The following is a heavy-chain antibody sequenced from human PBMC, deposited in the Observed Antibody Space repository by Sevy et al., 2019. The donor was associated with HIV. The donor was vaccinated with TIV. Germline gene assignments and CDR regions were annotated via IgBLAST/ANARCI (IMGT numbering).Heavy chain of an antibody. CDR1: GFTFSSYS. V-gene: IGHV3-48*01. CDR3: AREGGFSYYYYMDV. D-gene: IGHD3-16*01. Sequence: GGSLRLSCAASGFTFSSYSMNWVRQAPGKGLEWVSYISSSSSTIYYADSVKGRFTISRDNAKNSLYLQMNSLRAEDTAVYYCAREGGFSYYYYMDVWGKGTTVTVSS. CDR2: ISSSSSTI. J-gene: IGHJ6*03.